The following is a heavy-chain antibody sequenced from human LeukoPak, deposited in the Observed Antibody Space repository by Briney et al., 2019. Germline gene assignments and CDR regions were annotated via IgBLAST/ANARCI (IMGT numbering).Heavy chain of an antibody. CDR2: IYHAGST. D-gene: IGHD3-16*02. J-gene: IGHJ4*02. Sequence: SETLSLTCAVSGYSISSGYYWGWVRQAPGKGLEWIGSIYHAGSTDYNPSLKSRLTISVDMSKNQFSLNLRSVTAADTAVYYCARDKDDYVWGTYRWWGQGMLVTVSS. CDR1: GYSISSGYY. CDR3: ARDKDDYVWGTYRW. V-gene: IGHV4-38-2*01.